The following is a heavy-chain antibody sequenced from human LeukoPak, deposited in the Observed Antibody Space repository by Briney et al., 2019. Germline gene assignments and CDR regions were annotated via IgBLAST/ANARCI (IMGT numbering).Heavy chain of an antibody. CDR3: AKKGDGSAWSFDY. CDR2: ISYDGSNK. CDR1: GFTFTNYG. J-gene: IGHJ4*02. D-gene: IGHD6-19*01. V-gene: IGHV3-30*18. Sequence: PGRPLRLSCAASGFTFTNYGMHWVRQAPGKGLEWVAIISYDGSNKFYADSVKGRFPISRDTSRNTVDLQLNSLRIEDTAVYYCAKKGDGSAWSFDYWGQGTLVTVSS.